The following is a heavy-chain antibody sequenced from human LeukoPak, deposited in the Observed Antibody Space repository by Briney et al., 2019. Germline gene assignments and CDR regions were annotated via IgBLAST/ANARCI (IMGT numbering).Heavy chain of an antibody. V-gene: IGHV4-39*01. CDR2: IYYSGST. Sequence: SETLSLTCTVSGDSISSRSYYWGWIRQPPGKGLEWIGTIYYSGSTYYNSSLKSRVTISVDTSKNQFSLKLSSVTAADTAVYYCARQVYDSSGYSTDFDYWGQGTLVTVSS. CDR3: ARQVYDSSGYSTDFDY. J-gene: IGHJ4*02. D-gene: IGHD3-22*01. CDR1: GDSISSRSYY.